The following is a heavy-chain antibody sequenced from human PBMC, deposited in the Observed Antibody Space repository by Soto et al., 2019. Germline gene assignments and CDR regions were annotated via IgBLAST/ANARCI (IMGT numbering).Heavy chain of an antibody. CDR3: ASWYSSSSVVYYGMDV. Sequence: SETLSLTCTVSGDCISSRSYYWGWIRQPPGKGLEWIGSIHYSGSTYYNPSLKSRVTISVDTSKNQFSLKLSSVTAADTAVYYCASWYSSSSVVYYGMDVWGQGTTVTVSS. CDR2: IHYSGST. V-gene: IGHV4-39*01. J-gene: IGHJ6*02. D-gene: IGHD6-6*01. CDR1: GDCISSRSYY.